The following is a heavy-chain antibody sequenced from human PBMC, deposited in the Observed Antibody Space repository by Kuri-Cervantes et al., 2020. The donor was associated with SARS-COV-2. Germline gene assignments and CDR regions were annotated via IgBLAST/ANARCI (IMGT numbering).Heavy chain of an antibody. CDR1: GYRFTSYW. CDR2: IDPSDSHT. J-gene: IGHJ4*02. D-gene: IGHD3-22*01. Sequence: GESLKISCKGSGYRFTSYWTSWVRQMPGKGVEWIGMIDPSDSHTNYSPSFQGHVPMSVDKSISTAYLQWSSQRASDIANYYCERRWYYGGSGYPDFWGQGTLVTVSS. CDR3: ERRWYYGGSGYPDF. V-gene: IGHV5-10-1*01.